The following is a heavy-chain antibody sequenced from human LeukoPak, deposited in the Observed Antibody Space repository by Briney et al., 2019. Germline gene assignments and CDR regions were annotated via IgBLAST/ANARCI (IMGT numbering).Heavy chain of an antibody. CDR3: AREYYCSSTSCYTKANYYYYMDV. CDR1: GFTVSSNY. CDR2: IYSGGST. V-gene: IGHV3-66*02. J-gene: IGHJ6*03. Sequence: GGSLRLSCAASGFTVSSNYMSWVRQAPGKGLEWVSVIYSGGSTYYADSVKGRFTISRDNSKNTLYLQMNSLRAEDTAVYYCAREYYCSSTSCYTKANYYYYMDVWGKGTTVTVSS. D-gene: IGHD2-2*02.